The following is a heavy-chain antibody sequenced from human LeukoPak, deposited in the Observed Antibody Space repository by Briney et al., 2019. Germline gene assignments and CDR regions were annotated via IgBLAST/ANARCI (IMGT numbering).Heavy chain of an antibody. V-gene: IGHV4-39*07. CDR1: GGSISSTNYY. CDR2: IYYGGST. CDR3: ARGGRRGYSSSWYGWFDP. Sequence: SETLSLTCTVSGGSISSTNYYWGWLRQPPGKGLEWIGSIYYGGSTYYNPSLKSRVTISVDTSKNQFSLKLSSVTAADTAVYYCARGGRRGYSSSWYGWFDPWGQGTLVTVSS. J-gene: IGHJ5*02. D-gene: IGHD6-13*01.